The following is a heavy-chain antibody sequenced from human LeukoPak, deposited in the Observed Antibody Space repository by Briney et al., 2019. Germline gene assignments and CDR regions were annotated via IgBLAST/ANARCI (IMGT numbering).Heavy chain of an antibody. J-gene: IGHJ3*02. V-gene: IGHV4-4*07. Sequence: SETLSLTCTVSGGSINNYYWSWIRQPAGKGLEWIGRIYTRGSTNYNPSLKSRVTMPVDTSKNQLSLKLSSVTAADTAVYYCARGRYCSADICSGGDAFDIWGQGTMVSVSS. CDR3: ARGRYCSADICSGGDAFDI. D-gene: IGHD2-15*01. CDR2: IYTRGST. CDR1: GGSINNYY.